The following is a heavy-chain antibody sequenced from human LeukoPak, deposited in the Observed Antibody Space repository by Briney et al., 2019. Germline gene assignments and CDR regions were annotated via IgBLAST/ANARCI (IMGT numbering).Heavy chain of an antibody. CDR3: ARDLPIVLNIKTPHFDY. CDR1: GYTFTGYY. D-gene: IGHD2-8*01. J-gene: IGHJ4*02. CDR2: INPNSGGT. V-gene: IGHV1-2*02. Sequence: ASVKVSCKASGYTFTGYYMHWVRQAPGQGLEWMGWINPNSGGTNYAQKFQGRVTMTRDTSISTAYMELSRLRSDDAAVYYCARDLPIVLNIKTPHFDYWGQGTLVTVSS.